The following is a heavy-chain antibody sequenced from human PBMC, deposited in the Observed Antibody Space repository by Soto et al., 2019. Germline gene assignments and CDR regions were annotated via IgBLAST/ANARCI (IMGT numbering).Heavy chain of an antibody. CDR3: ARAEDTAMVIIFDY. CDR2: IYYSGST. Sequence: PSETLSLTCTVSGGSISSYYWSWIRQPPGKGLEWIGYIYYSGSTNYNPSLKSRVTISVDTSKNQFSLKLSSVTAADTAVYYCARAEDTAMVIIFDYWGQGTRVSVAS. J-gene: IGHJ4*02. V-gene: IGHV4-59*08. CDR1: GGSISSYY. D-gene: IGHD5-18*01.